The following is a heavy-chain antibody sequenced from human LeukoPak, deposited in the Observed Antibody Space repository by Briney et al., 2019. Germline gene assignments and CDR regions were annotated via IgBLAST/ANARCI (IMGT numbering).Heavy chain of an antibody. J-gene: IGHJ4*02. CDR1: GFTFSSYS. CDR2: ISSSSSYI. Sequence: EGSLRLSCAASGFTFSSYSMNWVRQAPGKGLEWVSSISSSSSYIYYADSVKGRFTISRDNAKNSLYLQMNSLRAEDTAVYYCARDGSTSRINDYWGQGTLVTVSS. CDR3: ARDGSTSRINDY. V-gene: IGHV3-21*01. D-gene: IGHD2-2*01.